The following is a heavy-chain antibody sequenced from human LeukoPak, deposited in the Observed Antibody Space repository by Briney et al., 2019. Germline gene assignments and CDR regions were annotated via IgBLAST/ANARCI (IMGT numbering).Heavy chain of an antibody. CDR1: GFTFSSYS. V-gene: IGHV3-21*01. CDR2: ISSSSSYI. J-gene: IGHJ4*02. CDR3: ARRITMVRGEPNSEFDY. D-gene: IGHD3-10*01. Sequence: GGSLRLSCAASGFTFSSYSMSWVRQAPGKGLEWVSSISSSSSYIYYADSVKGRFTISRDNAKNSLYLQMNSLGAEDTAVYYCARRITMVRGEPNSEFDYWGQGTLVTVSS.